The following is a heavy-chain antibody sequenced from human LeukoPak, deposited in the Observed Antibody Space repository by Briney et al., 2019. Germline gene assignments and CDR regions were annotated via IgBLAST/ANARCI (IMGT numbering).Heavy chain of an antibody. D-gene: IGHD6-19*01. J-gene: IGHJ4*02. Sequence: PSETLSLTCTVSGGSISSYYWSWIRQPPGKGLEWIGYIYYSGSTNYNPSLTSRVTISVDTSKNQFSLKLSSVTAADTAVYYCASQGKNTGYSSGWFVYWGQGTLVTVSS. CDR2: IYYSGST. V-gene: IGHV4-59*01. CDR1: GGSISSYY. CDR3: ASQGKNTGYSSGWFVY.